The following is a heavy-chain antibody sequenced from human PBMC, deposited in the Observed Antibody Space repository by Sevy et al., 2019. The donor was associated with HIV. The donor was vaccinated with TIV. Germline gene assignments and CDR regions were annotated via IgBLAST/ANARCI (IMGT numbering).Heavy chain of an antibody. CDR1: GYTFTGYY. J-gene: IGHJ2*01. CDR2: INPNSGGT. D-gene: IGHD2-2*01. V-gene: IGHV1-2*02. Sequence: ASVKVSCKASGYTFTGYYMHWVRQAPGQGLEWMGWINPNSGGTNYAQKFQGRVTMTRDTSISTAYMELSRLRSDDTAVYYCARVGGCSSTGCYWYFDLWGRGTLVTVSS. CDR3: ARVGGCSSTGCYWYFDL.